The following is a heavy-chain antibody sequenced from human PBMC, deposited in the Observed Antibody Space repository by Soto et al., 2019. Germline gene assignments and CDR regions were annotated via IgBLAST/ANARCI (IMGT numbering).Heavy chain of an antibody. D-gene: IGHD3-9*01. CDR3: ARDFERSAIGP. V-gene: IGHV4-4*07. CDR1: GGSMSNYY. Sequence: KTSETLSLTCTVSGGSMSNYYWSWIRQPAGKGLEWVGHIYNTGTTNYNPSLRSRVTMSLDTSKNQFSLNLTSVTAADTAVYYCARDFERSAIGPWGQGTMVTVSS. CDR2: IYNTGTT. J-gene: IGHJ5*02.